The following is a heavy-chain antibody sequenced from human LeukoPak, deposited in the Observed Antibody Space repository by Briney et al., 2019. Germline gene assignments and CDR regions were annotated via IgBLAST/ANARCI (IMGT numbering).Heavy chain of an antibody. CDR2: TNHSGST. CDR3: ASRYCSSTSCPFDYGNRPTYAFDI. V-gene: IGHV4-34*01. J-gene: IGHJ3*02. CDR1: GGSFSGYY. Sequence: SETLSLTCAVYGGSFSGYYWSWIRQPPGKGLEWIGETNHSGSTNYNPSLKSRATISVDTSKNQFSLKLSSVTAADTAVYYCASRYCSSTSCPFDYGNRPTYAFDIWGQGTMVTVSS. D-gene: IGHD2-2*01.